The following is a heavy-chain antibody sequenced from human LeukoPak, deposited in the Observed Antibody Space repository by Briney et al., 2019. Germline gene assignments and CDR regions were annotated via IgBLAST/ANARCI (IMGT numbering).Heavy chain of an antibody. CDR2: IYSGDGT. CDR1: GFTVRSNY. CDR3: ACLLRDY. Sequence: PGGSLRLSCAASGFTVRSNYMIWVRQAPGKGLEWVSVIYSGDGTYYADSVKGRFTISRDNSKNALYLQMNNLRDEDTAVYYCACLLRDYWGQGTLVTVSS. V-gene: IGHV3-53*01. D-gene: IGHD1-26*01. J-gene: IGHJ4*02.